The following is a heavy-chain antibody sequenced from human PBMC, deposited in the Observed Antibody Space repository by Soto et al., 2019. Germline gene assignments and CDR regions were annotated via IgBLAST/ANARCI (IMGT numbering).Heavy chain of an antibody. CDR3: AKEGTSGLYYFDY. CDR1: GFTFSNYA. Sequence: VQLLESGGGLVQPGGSLRLSCAASGFTFSNYAISWVRQAPGNGLEWVSIISGSGDTSYYEDSVKGRFTISRDNSRNTLYLPLNSLRAEDSAKYYCAKEGTSGLYYFDYWGPGTLVTVAS. CDR2: ISGSGDTS. D-gene: IGHD6-19*01. J-gene: IGHJ4*02. V-gene: IGHV3-23*01.